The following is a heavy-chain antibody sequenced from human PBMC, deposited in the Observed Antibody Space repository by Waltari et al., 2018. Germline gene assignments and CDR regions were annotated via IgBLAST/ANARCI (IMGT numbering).Heavy chain of an antibody. Sequence: QVQLVESGGGVVQPGRSLRLSCAASGFTSSSYAMHWVRQAPGKGLEWVAVISYDGSNKYYADSVKGRFTISRDNSKNTLYLQMNSLRAEDTAVYYCARSYSSGWTGRGQGTLVTVSS. J-gene: IGHJ4*02. CDR3: ARSYSSGWTG. CDR2: ISYDGSNK. D-gene: IGHD6-19*01. CDR1: GFTSSSYA. V-gene: IGHV3-30-3*01.